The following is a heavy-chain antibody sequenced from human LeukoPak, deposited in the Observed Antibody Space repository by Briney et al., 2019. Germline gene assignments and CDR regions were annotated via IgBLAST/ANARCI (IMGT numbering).Heavy chain of an antibody. CDR2: IIPIFGTA. J-gene: IGHJ4*02. CDR1: GGTFSSYA. CDR3: TDRDLNTSWDY. D-gene: IGHD2-2*01. V-gene: IGHV1-69*13. Sequence: SVKVSCKASGGTFSSYAISWVRQAPGQGLEWMGGIIPIFGTANYAQKFQGRVTITADESTSTAYMELSSLRSEDTAVYYCTDRDLNTSWDYWGQGTLVTVSS.